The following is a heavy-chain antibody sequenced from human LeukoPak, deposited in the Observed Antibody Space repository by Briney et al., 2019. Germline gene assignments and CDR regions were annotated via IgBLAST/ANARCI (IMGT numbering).Heavy chain of an antibody. V-gene: IGHV1-18*01. Sequence: ASVKVFCKASGYIFTDYGISWVRQAPGQGLEWMGWISAFNGNTNYAQKLQGRVTMTTDTSTSTAYMELRGLRSDDTAVYYCARAGAAVTTHFDYWGQGTLVTVSS. CDR2: ISAFNGNT. J-gene: IGHJ4*02. CDR1: GYIFTDYG. CDR3: ARAGAAVTTHFDY. D-gene: IGHD4-17*01.